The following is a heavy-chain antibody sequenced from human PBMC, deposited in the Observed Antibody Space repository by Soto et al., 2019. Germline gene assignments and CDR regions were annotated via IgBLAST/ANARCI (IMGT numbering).Heavy chain of an antibody. Sequence: GSLRLSCSASGFTFSSYAMHWVRQAPGKGLEYVSAISSNGGSTYYADSVKGRFTISRDNSKNTLYLQMSSLRAEDTAVYYCVKGPHCSSTSCYTGWFDPWGQGTLVTVSS. J-gene: IGHJ5*02. CDR2: ISSNGGST. V-gene: IGHV3-64D*06. CDR1: GFTFSSYA. CDR3: VKGPHCSSTSCYTGWFDP. D-gene: IGHD2-2*02.